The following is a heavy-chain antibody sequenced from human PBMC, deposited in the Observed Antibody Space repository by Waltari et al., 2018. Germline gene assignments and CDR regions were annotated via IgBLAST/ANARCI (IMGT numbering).Heavy chain of an antibody. J-gene: IGHJ4*02. CDR2: INHSGST. CDR1: GGSFSGYY. CDR3: ARGGYDYSNYEALDY. Sequence: QVQLQQWGAGLLKPSETLSLTCAVYGGSFSGYYWSWIRQPPGKGLEWIGEINHSGSTNYNPSLKSRVTISVDTSKNQFSLKLSSVTAADTAVYYCARGGYDYSNYEALDYWGQGTLVTVSS. D-gene: IGHD4-4*01. V-gene: IGHV4-34*01.